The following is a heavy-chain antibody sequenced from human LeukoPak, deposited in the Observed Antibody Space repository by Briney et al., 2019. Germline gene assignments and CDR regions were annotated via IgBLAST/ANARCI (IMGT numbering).Heavy chain of an antibody. CDR2: IRYDGSNK. D-gene: IGHD2-2*01. CDR1: GFTFSSYG. V-gene: IGHV3-30*02. J-gene: IGHJ4*02. CDR3: AKPGIVVVPAAIPYYFDY. Sequence: GRSLRLSCAASGFTFSSYGMHWVRQAPGKGLERVAFIRYDGSNKYYADSVKGRFTISRDNSKNTLYLQMNSLRAEDTAVYYCAKPGIVVVPAAIPYYFDYWGQGTLVTVSS.